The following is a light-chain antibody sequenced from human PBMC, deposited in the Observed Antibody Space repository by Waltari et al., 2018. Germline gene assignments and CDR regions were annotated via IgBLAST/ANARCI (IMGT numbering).Light chain of an antibody. CDR1: KSVSSY. V-gene: IGKV3-15*01. CDR3: QQNMNWIT. Sequence: EIGMTQSLATLSVSPGERATLSCRARKSVSSYLAGYQQKPGQPPRLLIYGASTRATCVPARFSGSGSGTEFTLTISSLQSEDFAVYYCQQNMNWITFGQGTRLEIK. J-gene: IGKJ5*01. CDR2: GAS.